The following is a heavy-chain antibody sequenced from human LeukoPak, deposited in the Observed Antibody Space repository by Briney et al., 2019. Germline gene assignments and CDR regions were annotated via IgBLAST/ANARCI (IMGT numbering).Heavy chain of an antibody. CDR2: INRSGSI. CDR1: GESFSGYY. Sequence: SETLSLTCTVYGESFSGYYWRWIPQPPGKGLEWIGEINRSGSINCNPSHKRRVTISVDTSKYQFSMKLSSVTAADTAVYYCARGCRGYSYGSRYYYYYMDVWGKGTTVTVSS. D-gene: IGHD5-18*01. CDR3: ARGCRGYSYGSRYYYYYMDV. J-gene: IGHJ6*03. V-gene: IGHV4-34*01.